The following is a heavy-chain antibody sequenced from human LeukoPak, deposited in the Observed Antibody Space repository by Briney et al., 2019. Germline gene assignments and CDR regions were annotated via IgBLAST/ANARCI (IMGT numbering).Heavy chain of an antibody. CDR1: GFTFSSYA. V-gene: IGHV3-23*01. CDR3: ARDPAAALHFDY. J-gene: IGHJ4*02. D-gene: IGHD6-13*01. CDR2: ISGSGGST. Sequence: GGSLRLSCAASGFTFSSYAMSWVRQAPGKGLEWVSAISGSGGSTYYADSVKGRFTISRDNSKNTLYLQMNSLRAEDTAVYYCARDPAAALHFDYWGQGTLVTVSS.